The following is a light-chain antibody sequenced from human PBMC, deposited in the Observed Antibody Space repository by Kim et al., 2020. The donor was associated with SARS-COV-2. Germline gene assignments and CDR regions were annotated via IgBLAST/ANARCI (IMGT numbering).Light chain of an antibody. Sequence: SYELTQPPSVSVSPGQTASITCSGDKLGDKYACWYQQKPGQSPVLVIYQDSKRPSGIPERFSGSNSGNTATLTISGTQAMDEADYYCQAWDRSQGVLGGG. CDR2: QDS. J-gene: IGLJ2*01. CDR1: KLGDKY. CDR3: QAWDRSQGV. V-gene: IGLV3-1*01.